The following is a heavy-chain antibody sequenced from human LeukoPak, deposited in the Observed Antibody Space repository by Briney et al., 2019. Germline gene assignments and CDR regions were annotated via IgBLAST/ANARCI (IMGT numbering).Heavy chain of an antibody. Sequence: SETLSLTCTVSGGSISSSNYYWGWIRQPPGKGLEWIGSFYYSGSTYYSPSLKSRVAISVDTSKNQFSLKLSSVTAADTAVYYCARPPVVMVDAITPAEYFEHWGQGTLVTVSS. CDR1: GGSISSSNYY. D-gene: IGHD2-15*01. J-gene: IGHJ1*01. V-gene: IGHV4-39*01. CDR3: ARPPVVMVDAITPAEYFEH. CDR2: FYYSGST.